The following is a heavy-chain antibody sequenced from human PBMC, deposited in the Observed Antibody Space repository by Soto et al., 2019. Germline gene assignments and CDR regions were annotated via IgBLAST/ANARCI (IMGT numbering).Heavy chain of an antibody. V-gene: IGHV3-23*01. CDR1: GFSFSSYA. CDR3: AKDLGSSGWFLFGLDV. Sequence: EVQLLESGGGLVQPGGSLRLSCAASGFSFSSYAMNWVRQAPGKGLEWVSGISTSGRDTYYADSVKGRFTISRDNSKSTLYLLMNSLRAEDTAIYYCAKDLGSSGWFLFGLDVWGRGTTVIASS. CDR2: ISTSGRDT. J-gene: IGHJ6*02. D-gene: IGHD6-19*01.